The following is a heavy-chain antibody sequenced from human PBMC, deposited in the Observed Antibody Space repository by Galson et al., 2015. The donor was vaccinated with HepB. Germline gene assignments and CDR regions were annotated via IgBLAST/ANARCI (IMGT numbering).Heavy chain of an antibody. CDR2: ISIDANSI. J-gene: IGHJ5*02. CDR1: AFIFSDYY. Sequence: SLRLSCAASAFIFSDYYMSWIRQAPGKGLEWISYISIDANSILYADSVKGRFTISRDNAKNSLYLQMNNLRAEDTAVYYCARSSLGWFDPWGQGTLVTVSS. D-gene: IGHD3-3*02. CDR3: ARSSLGWFDP. V-gene: IGHV3-11*01.